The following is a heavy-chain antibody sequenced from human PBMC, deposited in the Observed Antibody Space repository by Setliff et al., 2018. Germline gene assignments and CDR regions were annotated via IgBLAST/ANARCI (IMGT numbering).Heavy chain of an antibody. D-gene: IGHD1-26*01. CDR3: ARALGATITHFDY. CDR2: IYHSGST. Sequence: PSETLSLTCAVSGYSISSGYYWGWIRQPPGKGLEWIGSIYHSGSTYYNPSLKSRVTISVDTSKNQFSLKLSSVTAADTAVYYCARALGATITHFDYWGQGTLVTVS. CDR1: GYSISSGYY. J-gene: IGHJ4*02. V-gene: IGHV4-38-2*01.